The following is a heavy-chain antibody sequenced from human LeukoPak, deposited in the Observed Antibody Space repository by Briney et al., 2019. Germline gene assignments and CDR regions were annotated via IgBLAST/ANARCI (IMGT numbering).Heavy chain of an antibody. CDR3: ARGKWVQREPRSAFDI. Sequence: PSETLSLTCTVSGGSISSYYWSWIRQPPGKGLEWVGDIYYSGSTNYNPSLQSRVTISVDTSKNQFSLKLSSVTAADTAVYYCARGKWVQREPRSAFDIWGQGTMVTVSS. J-gene: IGHJ3*02. D-gene: IGHD1-1*01. V-gene: IGHV4-59*01. CDR2: IYYSGST. CDR1: GGSISSYY.